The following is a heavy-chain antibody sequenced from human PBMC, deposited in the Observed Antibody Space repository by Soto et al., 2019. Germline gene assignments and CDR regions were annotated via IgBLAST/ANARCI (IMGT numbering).Heavy chain of an antibody. CDR3: AHSYLNYDFWSGYYGPNDY. Sequence: GSGPTLVNPTQTLTLTCTFSGFSLSTSGVGVGWIRQPPGKALEWLALIYWNDDKRYSPSLKSRLTITKDTSKNQVVLTMTNMDPVDTATYYCAHSYLNYDFWSGYYGPNDYWGQGTLVTVSS. CDR2: IYWNDDK. D-gene: IGHD3-3*01. CDR1: GFSLSTSGVG. V-gene: IGHV2-5*01. J-gene: IGHJ4*02.